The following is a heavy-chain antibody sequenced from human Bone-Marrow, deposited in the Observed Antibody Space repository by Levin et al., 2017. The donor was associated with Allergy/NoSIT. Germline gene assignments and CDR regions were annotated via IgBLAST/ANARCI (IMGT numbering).Heavy chain of an antibody. D-gene: IGHD5-12*01. CDR3: ARERRQSNGYAPVAHFDS. CDR1: GFSVSDHY. V-gene: IGHV3-66*01. CDR2: IYRGGSI. Sequence: PGGSLRLSCVASGFSVSDHYMNWVRQAPGKGLEWVSIIYRGGSIYYADSVKHRFIISRDLSKNTLFLQMNDLRADDTAVYYCARERRQSNGYAPVAHFDSWGQGTLVTVSS. J-gene: IGHJ4*02.